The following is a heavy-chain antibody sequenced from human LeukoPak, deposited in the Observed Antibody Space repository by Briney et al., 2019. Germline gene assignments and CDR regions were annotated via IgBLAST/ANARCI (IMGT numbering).Heavy chain of an antibody. Sequence: SETLSLTCSFSGGSISSYYWSWIRQPPGKGLEWIGYIYYSGSTNYNPSLKSRVTISVDTSKNQFSLKLSSVTAADTAVYYCATNTIFGVVTKENYYYYYMDVWGKGTTVTVSS. D-gene: IGHD3-3*01. CDR1: GGSISSYY. CDR3: ATNTIFGVVTKENYYYYYMDV. V-gene: IGHV4-59*08. CDR2: IYYSGST. J-gene: IGHJ6*03.